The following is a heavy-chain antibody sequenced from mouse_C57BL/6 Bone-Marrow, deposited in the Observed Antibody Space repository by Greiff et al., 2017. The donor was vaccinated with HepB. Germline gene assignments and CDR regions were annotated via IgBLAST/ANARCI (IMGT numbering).Heavy chain of an antibody. CDR3: TTRGYDGRFYAMDY. CDR2: IDPENGDT. J-gene: IGHJ4*01. V-gene: IGHV14-4*01. Sequence: VHVKQSGAELVRPGASVKLSCTASGFNIKDDYMHWVKQRPEQGLEWIGWIDPENGDTEYASKFQGKATITADTSSNTASLQLSSLTSEDTAVYYCTTRGYDGRFYAMDYWGQGTSVTVSS. CDR1: GFNIKDDY. D-gene: IGHD2-2*01.